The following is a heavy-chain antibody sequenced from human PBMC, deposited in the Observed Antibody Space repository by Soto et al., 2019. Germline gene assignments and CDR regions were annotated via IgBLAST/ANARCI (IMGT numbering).Heavy chain of an antibody. J-gene: IGHJ4*02. V-gene: IGHV3-21*01. Sequence: GGSLRLSCAASGFTFSSYSMNWVRQAPGKGLEWVSSISSSSYIYYADSVKGRFTISRDNAKNSLYLQMNSLRAEDTAVYYCAREQLTGRYYYGSGTDYWGQGTLVTVSS. CDR1: GFTFSSYS. D-gene: IGHD3-10*01. CDR3: AREQLTGRYYYGSGTDY. CDR2: ISSSSYI.